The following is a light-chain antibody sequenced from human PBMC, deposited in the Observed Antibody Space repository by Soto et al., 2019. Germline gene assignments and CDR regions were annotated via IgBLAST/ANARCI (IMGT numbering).Light chain of an antibody. J-gene: IGKJ1*01. V-gene: IGKV1-5*01. Sequence: DIQMTQSPSTLPASVGDRVTITCRASQTINNCLAWYQQKPGEAPRLLIYDASNLDSGAPSIFSGSGSGTEFTLTINGLRPDEFATYYCQQYDSFWTFGQGTTVEIK. CDR2: DAS. CDR1: QTINNC. CDR3: QQYDSFWT.